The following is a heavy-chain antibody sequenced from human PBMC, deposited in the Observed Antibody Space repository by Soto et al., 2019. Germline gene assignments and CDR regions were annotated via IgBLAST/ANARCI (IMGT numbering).Heavy chain of an antibody. J-gene: IGHJ4*02. CDR2: ISYDGSII. CDR1: GFAFSSYG. V-gene: IGHV3-30*03. D-gene: IGHD3-3*01. CDR3: ARPGRDLWSGRYYFDF. Sequence: LRLSCAASGFAFSSYGMHWVRQAPGKGLEWVAVISYDGSIIYYADSVKGRFTISRGNSKNTLYLQMNSLRAEDTAVYYCARPGRDLWSGRYYFDFWGQGTLVTVSS.